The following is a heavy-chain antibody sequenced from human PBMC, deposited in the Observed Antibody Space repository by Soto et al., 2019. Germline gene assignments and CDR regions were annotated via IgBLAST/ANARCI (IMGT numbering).Heavy chain of an antibody. CDR3: ARGTVCGVGFSKDYDHYYGRDV. D-gene: IGHD3-3*01. CDR2: IIPIFATA. Sequence: QVQLVQSGAEVKKPGSSVKVSCKASGGTFSSYGISWVRQAPGQGLEWMGGIIPIFATASYAQKVQGRVTISADESTSTAYMELSSLRYEDTAVYYCARGTVCGVGFSKDYDHYYGRDVWGQGTTVTVSS. V-gene: IGHV1-69*12. CDR1: GGTFSSYG. J-gene: IGHJ6*02.